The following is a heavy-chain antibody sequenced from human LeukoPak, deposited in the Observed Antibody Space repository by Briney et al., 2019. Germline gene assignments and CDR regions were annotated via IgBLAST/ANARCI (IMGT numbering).Heavy chain of an antibody. V-gene: IGHV1-46*01. CDR1: GYTFTSYY. CDR3: AGSNSGYSYGHFDY. Sequence: ASVKVSCKASGYTFTSYYMHWVRQAPGQGLEWMGIINPSGGSTSYAQKFQGRVTITTDESTSTAYMELSSLRSEDTAVYYCAGSNSGYSYGHFDYWGQGTLVTVSS. J-gene: IGHJ4*02. CDR2: INPSGGST. D-gene: IGHD5-18*01.